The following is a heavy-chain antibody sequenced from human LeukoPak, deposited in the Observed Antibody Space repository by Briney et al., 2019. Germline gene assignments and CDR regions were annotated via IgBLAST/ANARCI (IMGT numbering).Heavy chain of an antibody. Sequence: GGSLRLSCTAAGVTLGDYPTTWVRQAPGVGREWVGSIRNKADSGTTEYAASVKRRFTISRDDSKSIAYLQMNSLKPEDTAIYFCTWGYGSRPVYWGQGTLVTVSS. V-gene: IGHV3-49*04. CDR3: TWGYGSRPVY. CDR1: GVTLGDYP. CDR2: IRNKADSGTT. J-gene: IGHJ4*02. D-gene: IGHD3-10*01.